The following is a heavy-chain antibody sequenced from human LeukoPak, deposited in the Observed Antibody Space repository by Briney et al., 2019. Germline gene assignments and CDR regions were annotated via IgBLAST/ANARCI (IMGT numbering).Heavy chain of an antibody. V-gene: IGHV3-49*03. CDR1: GFTFGDYA. CDR2: IRSKAYGGTT. J-gene: IGHJ3*02. CDR3: ANLPYGDLPEGDAFDI. D-gene: IGHD4-17*01. Sequence: GGSLRLSCTASGFTFGDYAMSWFRQAPGKGLEWVGFIRSKAYGGTTEYAASVKGRFTISRDDSKSIAYLQMNSLKTEDTAVYYCANLPYGDLPEGDAFDIWGQGTMVTVSS.